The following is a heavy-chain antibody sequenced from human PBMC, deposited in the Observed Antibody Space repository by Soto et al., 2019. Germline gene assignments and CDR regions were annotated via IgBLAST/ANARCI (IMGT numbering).Heavy chain of an antibody. CDR3: ARDLYYGSGTLNWLDP. Sequence: QVQLVQSGTEVKKPGASVKVSCKASGYTFTNYGISWVRQAPGQGLEWMGWISAYNGDTNYAHKLQGRVTMATDTATSTADMELRRLRTDDTTVYYCARDLYYGSGTLNWLDPWGQGTLVTVSS. D-gene: IGHD3-10*01. J-gene: IGHJ5*02. V-gene: IGHV1-18*01. CDR1: GYTFTNYG. CDR2: ISAYNGDT.